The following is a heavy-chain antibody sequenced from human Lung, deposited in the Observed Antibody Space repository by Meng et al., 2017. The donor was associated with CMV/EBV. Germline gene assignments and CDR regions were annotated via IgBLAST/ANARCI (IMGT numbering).Heavy chain of an antibody. CDR3: TKEGYEVVREGWGMDV. CDR1: GFTFNNYV. CDR2: ITTNGRNA. J-gene: IGHJ6*02. V-gene: IGHV3-23*01. Sequence: GESXKISCAASGFTFNNYVMSWVRQAPGMGLEWVSSITTNGRNAYYADSVKGRFTLSRDNSKNTLYLQMHSVRAEDTAVYYGTKEGYEVVREGWGMDVLGQGXTVTVSS. D-gene: IGHD2-15*01.